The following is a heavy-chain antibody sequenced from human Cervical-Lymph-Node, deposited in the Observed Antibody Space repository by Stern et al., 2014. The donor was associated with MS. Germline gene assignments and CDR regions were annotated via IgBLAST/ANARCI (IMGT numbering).Heavy chain of an antibody. Sequence: QLQLQESGPGLVKPSETLSLTCSVSGDSMYSSSYYWGWIRQPPGKGLEWIGTVYDGGSTYYNPSLKSRLTLSVEMSKNQFSLKLSSVTAADAGVYYCATIDVWGPGTTVTVSS. CDR3: ATIDV. CDR2: VYDGGST. CDR1: GDSMYSSSYY. J-gene: IGHJ6*02. V-gene: IGHV4-39*01.